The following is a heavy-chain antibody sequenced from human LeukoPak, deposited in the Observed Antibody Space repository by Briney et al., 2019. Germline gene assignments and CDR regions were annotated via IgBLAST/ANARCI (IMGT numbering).Heavy chain of an antibody. CDR3: ARGYDFWSGYPLRY. CDR1: GFTFSSYG. CDR2: ISSSSSYI. Sequence: GGSLRLSCAASGFTFSSYGMHWVRQAPGKGLEWVSSISSSSSYIYYADSVKGRFTISRDNAKNSLYLQMNSLRAEDTAVYYCARGYDFWSGYPLRYWGQGTLVTVSS. J-gene: IGHJ4*02. D-gene: IGHD3-3*01. V-gene: IGHV3-21*01.